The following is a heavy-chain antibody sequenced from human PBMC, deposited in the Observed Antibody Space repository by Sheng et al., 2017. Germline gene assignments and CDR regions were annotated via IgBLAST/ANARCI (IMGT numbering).Heavy chain of an antibody. V-gene: IGHV1-69*13. D-gene: IGHD6-6*01. CDR1: GNTFRSYA. J-gene: IGHJ6*03. CDR2: IIPIFHTS. Sequence: QVQLVQSGAEVKKPGSSVKVSCKASGNTFRSYAISWVRQAPGQGLEWMGGIIPIFHTSNYAQKFQGRVTITADESTSTAYLDLSNLRSEDTAVYYCARDREAAQNSGYYFYMDVWDQGP. CDR3: ARDREAAQNSGYYFYMDV.